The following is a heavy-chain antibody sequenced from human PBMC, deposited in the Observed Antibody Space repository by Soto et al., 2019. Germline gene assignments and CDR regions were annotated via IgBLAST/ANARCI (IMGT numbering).Heavy chain of an antibody. CDR1: GGSISSYY. V-gene: IGHV4-59*01. CDR3: ARDKGDYGADY. Sequence: SETLSLTCTVSGGSISSYYWSWIRQPPGKGLEWIGYIYYSGSTNYNPSLKSRVTISVDTSKNQFSLKLSSVTAADTAVYYCARDKGDYGADYWGQGTLVTSPQ. J-gene: IGHJ4*02. CDR2: IYYSGST. D-gene: IGHD4-17*01.